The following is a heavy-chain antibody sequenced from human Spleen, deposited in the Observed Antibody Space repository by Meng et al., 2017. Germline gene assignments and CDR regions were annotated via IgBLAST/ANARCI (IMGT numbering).Heavy chain of an antibody. CDR1: GGSFSYYY. CDR3: ARGPTTMAHDFDY. CDR2: INHSGST. Sequence: QVQLQQWVAELLKPSKTLSLTCVVSGGSFSYYYWSWIRQPPGKGLEWIGEINHSGSTNYNPSLESRATISVDTSQNNLSLKLSSVTAADSAVYYCARGPTTMAHDFDYWGQGTLVTVSS. V-gene: IGHV4-34*01. J-gene: IGHJ4*02. D-gene: IGHD4-11*01.